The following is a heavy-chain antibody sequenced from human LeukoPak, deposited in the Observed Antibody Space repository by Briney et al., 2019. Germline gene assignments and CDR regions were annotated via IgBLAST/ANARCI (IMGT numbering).Heavy chain of an antibody. Sequence: GGSLRLSCAASGFTFSSYGMSWVRQAPGKGLAWLSRIDRDRLREDYADSVRGRFTISRHNAKSTTYLQMNSLRAEDTAVYYCGTSRWSGVVDSWGQGTLVTVSS. J-gene: IGHJ5*01. CDR2: IDRDRLRE. V-gene: IGHV3-74*01. CDR3: GTSRWSGVVDS. CDR1: GFTFSSYG. D-gene: IGHD3-3*01.